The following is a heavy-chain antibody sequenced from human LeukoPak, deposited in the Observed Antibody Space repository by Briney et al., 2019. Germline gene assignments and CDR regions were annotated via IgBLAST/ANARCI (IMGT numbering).Heavy chain of an antibody. CDR3: ARGRQQLRGRYYMDV. J-gene: IGHJ6*03. Sequence: GASVKVSCKASGYTFTNYAMNWVRQAPGQRLEWMGWINAGNGNTKYSQEFQGRVTITRDTSASTAYMELSSLRSEDMAVYYCARGRQQLRGRYYMDVWGKGTTVTVSS. D-gene: IGHD6-13*01. CDR2: INAGNGNT. V-gene: IGHV1-3*03. CDR1: GYTFTNYA.